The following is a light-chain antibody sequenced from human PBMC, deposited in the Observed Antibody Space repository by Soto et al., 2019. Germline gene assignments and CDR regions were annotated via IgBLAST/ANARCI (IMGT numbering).Light chain of an antibody. J-gene: IGKJ2*01. CDR3: QQYNSYSYT. V-gene: IGKV1-5*01. Sequence: IQMTQSPSTLSASVGDRVTITCRASQRINSWLAWYQQKPGKAPKLLIYDASSLEGGVPSRVSGSGSGTEFTLTISSLQPDDFAAYYCQQYNSYSYTFGQGTKLELK. CDR2: DAS. CDR1: QRINSW.